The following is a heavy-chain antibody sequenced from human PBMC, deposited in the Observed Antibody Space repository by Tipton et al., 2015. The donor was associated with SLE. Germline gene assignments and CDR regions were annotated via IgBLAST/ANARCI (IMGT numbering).Heavy chain of an antibody. D-gene: IGHD2-21*01. Sequence: SLRLSCVASGFTFNNYTMNWVRQAPGKGLEWISYISSSPGTIYYADSVEGRFTISRDNARNSLYLQMNSLRPEDTGVYFCARDKRGIYEAFDLWGQGTVVTVSS. CDR2: ISSSPGTI. V-gene: IGHV3-48*04. J-gene: IGHJ3*01. CDR1: GFTFNNYT. CDR3: ARDKRGIYEAFDL.